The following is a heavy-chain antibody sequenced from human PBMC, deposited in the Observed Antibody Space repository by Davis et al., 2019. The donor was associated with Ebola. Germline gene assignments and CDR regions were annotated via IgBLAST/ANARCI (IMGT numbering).Heavy chain of an antibody. Sequence: PSETLSLTCTVSPGSIGTYYWSWIRQPPGKGLEWIGYIYYSGSTTYNPSLKSRVTISVDTSKNQFSLKLSSVTAADTAVYYCARDGGNGFDYWGQGTLVTVSS. CDR1: PGSIGTYY. V-gene: IGHV4-59*01. J-gene: IGHJ4*02. D-gene: IGHD4-23*01. CDR2: IYYSGST. CDR3: ARDGGNGFDY.